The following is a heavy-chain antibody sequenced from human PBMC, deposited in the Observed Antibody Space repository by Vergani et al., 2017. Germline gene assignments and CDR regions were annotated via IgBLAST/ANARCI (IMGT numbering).Heavy chain of an antibody. CDR2: IWYDGSKE. V-gene: IGHV3-33*01. J-gene: IGHJ6*03. Sequence: QVQLEESGGGVVQPGRSLRLSWAGSGFTLSSHAMHWVRQAPGKGLEWVAFIWYDGSKEYYADSVKGRFTISRDNSKNTLYLQMNNLRAADTAVYYCARSGYCAHGVCYMTYYYYIDVWGKGTAVTVSS. D-gene: IGHD2-8*01. CDR3: ARSGYCAHGVCYMTYYYYIDV. CDR1: GFTLSSHA.